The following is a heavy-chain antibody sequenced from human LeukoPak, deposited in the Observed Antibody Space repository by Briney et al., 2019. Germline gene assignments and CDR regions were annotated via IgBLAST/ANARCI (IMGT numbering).Heavy chain of an antibody. J-gene: IGHJ4*02. V-gene: IGHV3-30-3*01. CDR2: ISYDGSNK. CDR3: ARLYDSSGYYPPRRFDY. Sequence: PGGPLRLSCAASGFTFSDYYMSWIRQAPGKGLEWVAVISYDGSNKYYADSVKGRFTISRDNSKNTLYLQMNSLRAEDTAVYYCARLYDSSGYYPPRRFDYWGQGTLVTVSS. CDR1: GFTFSDYY. D-gene: IGHD3-22*01.